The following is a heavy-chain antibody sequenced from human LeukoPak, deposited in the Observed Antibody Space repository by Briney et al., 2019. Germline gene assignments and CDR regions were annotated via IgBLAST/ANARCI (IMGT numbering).Heavy chain of an antibody. J-gene: IGHJ4*02. V-gene: IGHV3-23*01. D-gene: IGHD3-10*01. CDR2: ISDST. CDR1: GFTFSSYA. Sequence: GGSLRLSCAASGFTFSSYAMNWVRQAPGKGLEWVSAISDSTYHADSAKGRFTISRDNSKNTLYLQMNSLTAEDTAVYYCAKGSSMIRGVIEILFDCWGQGTLVTVSS. CDR3: AKGSSMIRGVIEILFDC.